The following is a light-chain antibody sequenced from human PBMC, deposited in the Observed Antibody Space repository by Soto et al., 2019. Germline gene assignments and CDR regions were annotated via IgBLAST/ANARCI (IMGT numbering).Light chain of an antibody. V-gene: IGKV3-20*01. Sequence: EIVLTQSPGTLSLSPGERATLSCRASESVSSNYLAWYQQKPGQAPRLLIYGASSRATGIPDKFSGSGSGTDFALSISRLEPEDFAVYYCQQYESSPLTFGGGTKVEI. CDR2: GAS. CDR3: QQYESSPLT. J-gene: IGKJ4*01. CDR1: ESVSSNY.